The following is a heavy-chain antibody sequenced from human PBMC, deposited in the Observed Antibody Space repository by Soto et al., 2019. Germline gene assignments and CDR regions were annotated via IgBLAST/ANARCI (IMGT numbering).Heavy chain of an antibody. J-gene: IGHJ6*02. Sequence: QVPLVESGGGVVQPGRSPRLSCAASGFSFSSYGMHWVRQAPGKGLEWVAVTSYDGNNKYYADSVKGRFTISRDNSKNTGSMQMNSLRAGDTDVYYCARDQGSGGTRGLDVWGQGTTVTVS. CDR1: GFSFSSYG. V-gene: IGHV3-30*03. CDR2: TSYDGNNK. D-gene: IGHD3-10*01. CDR3: ARDQGSGGTRGLDV.